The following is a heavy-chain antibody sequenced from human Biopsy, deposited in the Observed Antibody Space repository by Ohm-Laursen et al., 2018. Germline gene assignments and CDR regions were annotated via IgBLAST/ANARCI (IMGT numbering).Heavy chain of an antibody. J-gene: IGHJ1*01. CDR3: ATKLTGYFHH. V-gene: IGHV1-69*13. D-gene: IGHD3-9*01. CDR1: GGTLSNYG. CDR2: NIPILGTG. Sequence: VKISCKAPGGTLSNYGVNWVRQAPGQGLEWLGGNIPILGTGNYAQKFQDRVAVAADTSTSTATMELRSLRSDDTAVYYCATKLTGYFHHWGQGTLVIVSS.